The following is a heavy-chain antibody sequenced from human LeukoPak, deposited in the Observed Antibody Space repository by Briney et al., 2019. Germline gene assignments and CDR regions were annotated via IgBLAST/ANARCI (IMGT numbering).Heavy chain of an antibody. CDR1: GYTFTGYY. CDR2: INPNGGGT. CDR3: ARDQAGIVGATGSWPD. V-gene: IGHV1-2*02. J-gene: IGHJ4*02. D-gene: IGHD1-26*01. Sequence: ASVKVSCKASGYTFTGYYIHWVRQAPGQGLERMGWINPNGGGTNYAQKFQSRVTMTRDTSISTAYMELSRLRSDDTAVYYCARDQAGIVGATGSWPDWGQGTLVTVSS.